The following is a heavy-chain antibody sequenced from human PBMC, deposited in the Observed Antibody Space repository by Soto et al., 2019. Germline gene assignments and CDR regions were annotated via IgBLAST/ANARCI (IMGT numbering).Heavy chain of an antibody. J-gene: IGHJ6*03. CDR3: ARGDCVGGTCYSLAGSFYYYMDV. CDR2: INSDGSVS. CDR1: GFTFSNYW. Sequence: EVQLVESGGGLVQPGGSLRLSCAASGFTFSNYWMYWVRQAPGKGLEWVSRINSDGSVSSHADSVRGRLTISRDNVKNTLYLHMDSLRAEYTAVYFCARGDCVGGTCYSLAGSFYYYMDVWGKGTTVTVCS. D-gene: IGHD2-15*01. V-gene: IGHV3-74*02.